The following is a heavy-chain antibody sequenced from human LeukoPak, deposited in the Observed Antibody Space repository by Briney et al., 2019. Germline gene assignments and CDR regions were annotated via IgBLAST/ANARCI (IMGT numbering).Heavy chain of an antibody. J-gene: IGHJ5*02. V-gene: IGHV4-34*01. CDR3: ARGAYDYVWGSYRHGNWFDP. CDR2: INHSGST. D-gene: IGHD3-16*02. Sequence: SETLSLTCAVYGGSFSGYYWSWIRQPPGKGLEWIGEINHSGSTNYNPSLKSRVTISVDTSKNQFSLKLSSVTAADTAVYYCARGAYDYVWGSYRHGNWFDPWGQGTLVTVSS. CDR1: GGSFSGYY.